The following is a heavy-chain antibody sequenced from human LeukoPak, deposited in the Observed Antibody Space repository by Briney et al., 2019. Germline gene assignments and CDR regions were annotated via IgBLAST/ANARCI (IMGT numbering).Heavy chain of an antibody. V-gene: IGHV4-59*01. CDR1: GGSISSYY. D-gene: IGHD2-15*01. Sequence: PSETLSLTCTVSGGSISSYYWSWIRRPPGKGLEWIGYIYYSGSTNYNPSLKSRVTISVDTSKNQFSLKLSSVTAADTAVYYCARAEVVVAATHRWFDPWGQGTLVTVSS. CDR2: IYYSGST. CDR3: ARAEVVVAATHRWFDP. J-gene: IGHJ5*02.